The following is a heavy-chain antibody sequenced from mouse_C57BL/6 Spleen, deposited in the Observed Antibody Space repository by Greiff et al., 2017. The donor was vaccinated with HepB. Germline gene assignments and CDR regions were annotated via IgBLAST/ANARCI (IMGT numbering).Heavy chain of an antibody. D-gene: IGHD2-4*01. J-gene: IGHJ3*01. CDR2: IDPENGDT. Sequence: EVQLQQSGAELVRPGASVKLSCTASGFNIKDDYMHWVEQRPEQGLEWIGWIDPENGDTEYASKFQGKATITADTSSNTAYLQLSSLTSEDTAVYYCTTRSLYYDYSWFAYWGQGTLVTVSA. V-gene: IGHV14-4*01. CDR1: GFNIKDDY. CDR3: TTRSLYYDYSWFAY.